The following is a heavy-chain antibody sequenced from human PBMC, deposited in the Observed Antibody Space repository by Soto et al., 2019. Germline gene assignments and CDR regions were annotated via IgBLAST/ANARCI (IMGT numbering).Heavy chain of an antibody. CDR1: AFTFGDYG. D-gene: IGHD2-15*01. Sequence: GGSLRLSCAASAFTFGDYGMHWVRQAPGKGLEWVGVISYDGRDKYYADSMKGRVSISRDNSHNTLYLQMDSLRIEDTAVYYCARDPRHCSGGSCYFYLYPYAMDVCGQGT. V-gene: IGHV3-30*03. CDR3: ARDPRHCSGGSCYFYLYPYAMDV. CDR2: ISYDGRDK. J-gene: IGHJ6*02.